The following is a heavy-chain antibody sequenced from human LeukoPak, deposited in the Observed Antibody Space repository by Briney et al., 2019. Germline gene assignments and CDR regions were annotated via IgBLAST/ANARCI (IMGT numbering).Heavy chain of an antibody. Sequence: GGSLRLSCAASGFTFSSYAMHWVRQAPGKGLEWVAVISYDGSNKYYADSVKGRFTISRDNSKNTLYLQTNSLRAEDTAVYYCASGLNSSSYYVIDYWGQGTLVTVSS. CDR3: ASGLNSSSYYVIDY. CDR1: GFTFSSYA. V-gene: IGHV3-30*04. D-gene: IGHD3-22*01. CDR2: ISYDGSNK. J-gene: IGHJ4*02.